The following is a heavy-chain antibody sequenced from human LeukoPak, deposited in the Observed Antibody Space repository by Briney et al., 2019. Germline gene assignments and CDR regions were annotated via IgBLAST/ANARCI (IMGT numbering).Heavy chain of an antibody. CDR2: MNPNSGNT. CDR3: ARKPPGIAAAGEDWFDP. V-gene: IGHV1-8*01. CDR1: GYTFTGYD. Sequence: ASVKVSCKASGYTFTGYDINWVRQATGQGLEWMGWMNPNSGNTGYAQKFQGRVTMTRNTSISTAYMELSSLRSEDTAVYYCARKPPGIAAAGEDWFDPWGQGTRVTVSS. D-gene: IGHD6-13*01. J-gene: IGHJ5*02.